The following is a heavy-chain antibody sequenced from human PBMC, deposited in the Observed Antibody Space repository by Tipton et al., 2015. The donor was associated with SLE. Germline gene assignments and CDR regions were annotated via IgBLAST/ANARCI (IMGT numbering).Heavy chain of an antibody. CDR1: VFTIAEYA. CDR3: ARVKYSSGSYYFDC. V-gene: IGHV3-9*01. CDR2: INWNSGTI. J-gene: IGHJ4*02. Sequence: SLRLSCAVSVFTIAEYAMHWVRQAPVKGLEWVSGINWNSGTIVYADSVEGRLTLSSDNAESSLYLQMNSLRAEDTALYYCARVKYSSGSYYFDCWGQGTLVTVSS. D-gene: IGHD6-19*01.